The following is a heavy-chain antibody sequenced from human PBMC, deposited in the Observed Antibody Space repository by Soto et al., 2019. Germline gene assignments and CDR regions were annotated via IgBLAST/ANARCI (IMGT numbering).Heavy chain of an antibody. V-gene: IGHV4-31*03. CDR2: TYNSVST. CDR1: GGSISRGGYY. Sequence: QVQLQESGPGLVKPSETLSLTCTVSGGSISRGGYYWSWIRQNPGKGLEGIGYTYNSVSTYYNPSPKGRVTIAVDTSKNQFSLQLTSVTAADPAVFDCARDPAPWGQGTLVTVSS. CDR3: ARDPAP. J-gene: IGHJ5*02.